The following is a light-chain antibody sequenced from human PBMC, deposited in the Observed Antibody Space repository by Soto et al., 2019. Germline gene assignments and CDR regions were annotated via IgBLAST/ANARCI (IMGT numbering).Light chain of an antibody. J-gene: IGLJ3*02. V-gene: IGLV4-69*01. Sequence: QSVLTQSPSASASLGASVKLTCTLSSGHSSYAIAWHQQQPEKGPRYLRKLNSDGSHSKGDGIPDRFSGSSSGDERYLTISSLQSEDEADYYCQNWGTGIQRVFGGGTKLTVL. CDR1: SGHSSYA. CDR2: LNSDGSH. CDR3: QNWGTGIQRV.